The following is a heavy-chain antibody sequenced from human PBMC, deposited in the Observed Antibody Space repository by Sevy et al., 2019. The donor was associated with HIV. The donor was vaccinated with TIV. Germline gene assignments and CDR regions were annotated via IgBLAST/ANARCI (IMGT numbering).Heavy chain of an antibody. CDR2: IKQDGSKK. V-gene: IGHV3-7*01. D-gene: IGHD6-25*01. Sequence: GGSLRLSCAASGFTFSSYWMNWVRQAPGKGLEWVANIKQDGSKKYYADSVKGRFTISRDNAKNSMHLQMNSLRAEDTAVYYCAGALAAAASFWGQGTLVTVSS. J-gene: IGHJ4*02. CDR3: AGALAAAASF. CDR1: GFTFSSYW.